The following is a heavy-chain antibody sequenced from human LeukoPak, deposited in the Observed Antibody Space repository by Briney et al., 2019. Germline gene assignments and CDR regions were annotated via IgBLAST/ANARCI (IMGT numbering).Heavy chain of an antibody. V-gene: IGHV3-23*01. D-gene: IGHD6-6*01. Sequence: GGSLRLSCAASGFTFSTYAMSWVRQAPGKGLEWVSVVSGTGGRTYYADSVKGRFTISRDNSKNTLYLQMNSLRAEDTALYYCVKASSSSPQYNWFDAWGQGTLVTVST. J-gene: IGHJ5*02. CDR2: VSGTGGRT. CDR3: VKASSSSPQYNWFDA. CDR1: GFTFSTYA.